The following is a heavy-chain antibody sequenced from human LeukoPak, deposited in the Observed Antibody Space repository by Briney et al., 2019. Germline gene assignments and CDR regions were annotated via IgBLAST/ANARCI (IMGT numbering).Heavy chain of an antibody. CDR1: GYTFTSYG. D-gene: IGHD5-24*01. J-gene: IGHJ4*02. V-gene: IGHV1-18*01. CDR3: ARDMDRDGYNGPDY. Sequence: ASVKVSCKASGYTFTSYGISWVRQAPGQGLEWMGWISAYNGNTNYEQKLHVRVTITTDTSTSTAYMELRSLRSDDTAVYYCARDMDRDGYNGPDYWGQGTLVTVSS. CDR2: ISAYNGNT.